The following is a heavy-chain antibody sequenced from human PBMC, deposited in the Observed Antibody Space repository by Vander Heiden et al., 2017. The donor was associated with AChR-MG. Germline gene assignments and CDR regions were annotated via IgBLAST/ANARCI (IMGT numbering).Heavy chain of an antibody. V-gene: IGHV1-69*01. CDR3: WYYDSSGYYYYYYGMDV. Sequence: QVQLVQSGAEVKKPGSSVKVSCKASGGPFSSYTISWVRQAPGQGLEWMGGIIPIFGTANYAQKFQGRVTITADESTSTAYMELSSLRSEDTAVYYCWYYDSSGYYYYYYGMDVWGQGTTVTVSS. D-gene: IGHD3-22*01. CDR2: IIPIFGTA. CDR1: GGPFSSYT. J-gene: IGHJ6*02.